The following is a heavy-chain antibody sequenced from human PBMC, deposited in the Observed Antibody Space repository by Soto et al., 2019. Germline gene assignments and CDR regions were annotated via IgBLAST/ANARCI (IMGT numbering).Heavy chain of an antibody. CDR3: ARRRVAARLVDYFDY. CDR2: IDPSDSQT. D-gene: IGHD6-6*01. Sequence: PGESLKISCKGSGYSFAGYWITWVRQKPGKGLEWVGRIDPSDSQTYYSPSFRGHVTISVTKSITTVFLQWSSLRASDTAMYYCARRRVAARLVDYFDYWGQGTLVTVSS. V-gene: IGHV5-10-1*01. J-gene: IGHJ4*02. CDR1: GYSFAGYW.